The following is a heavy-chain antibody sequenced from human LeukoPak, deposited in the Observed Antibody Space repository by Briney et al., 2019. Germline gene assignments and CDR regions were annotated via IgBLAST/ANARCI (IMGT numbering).Heavy chain of an antibody. J-gene: IGHJ4*02. V-gene: IGHV3-23*01. CDR2: TSGSGSSI. D-gene: IGHD1-26*01. CDR3: AREEEAYSGSRIDY. Sequence: PGGSLGLSRAASGFTFSNYAMSWVRQAPGKGLEWVSGTSGSGSSIYYADSVKGRFTISRDNSKNTLYMQMNSLRAEDTAAYYCAREEEAYSGSRIDYWGQGTLVTVSS. CDR1: GFTFSNYA.